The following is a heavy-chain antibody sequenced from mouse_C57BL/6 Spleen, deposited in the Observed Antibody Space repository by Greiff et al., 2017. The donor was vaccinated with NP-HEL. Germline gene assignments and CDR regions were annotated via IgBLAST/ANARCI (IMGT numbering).Heavy chain of an antibody. V-gene: IGHV5-17*01. Sequence: EVHLVESGGGLVKPGGSLKLSCAASGFTFSDYGMHWVRQAPEKGLEWVAYISSGSSTIYYADTVKGRFTISRDNAKNTLFLQMTSLRSEDTAMYYCARPDYYGSSSVAYWGQGTLVTVSA. CDR2: ISSGSSTI. CDR3: ARPDYYGSSSVAY. CDR1: GFTFSDYG. D-gene: IGHD1-1*01. J-gene: IGHJ3*01.